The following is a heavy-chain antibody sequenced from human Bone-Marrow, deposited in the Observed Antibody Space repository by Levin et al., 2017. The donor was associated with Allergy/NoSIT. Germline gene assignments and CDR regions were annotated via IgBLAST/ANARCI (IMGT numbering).Heavy chain of an antibody. J-gene: IGHJ5*02. CDR3: ARARPVAATTVTSSYWFDP. V-gene: IGHV1-8*01. Sequence: PVASVKVSCKASGYTFTSYDINWVRQATGQGLEWMGWMNPNSGNTGYAQTFHGRVTMTRDTSINTAYMELSSLRSEDTAVYYCARARPVAATTVTSSYWFDPWGQGTLVTVSS. D-gene: IGHD4-17*01. CDR1: GYTFTSYD. CDR2: MNPNSGNT.